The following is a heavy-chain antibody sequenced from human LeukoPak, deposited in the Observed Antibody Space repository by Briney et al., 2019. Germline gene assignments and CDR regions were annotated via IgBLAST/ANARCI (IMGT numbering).Heavy chain of an antibody. CDR2: IWYDGSNK. D-gene: IGHD1-26*01. CDR1: GFTFSSYG. V-gene: IGHV3-30*02. Sequence: GGSLRLSCAASGFTFSSYGMHWVRQAPGKGLEWVAVIWYDGSNKYYADSVKGRFTISRDNSKNTLFLQMNSLRAEDTAVYYCAKGYSGSFYDAFDIWGQGTMVTVSS. CDR3: AKGYSGSFYDAFDI. J-gene: IGHJ3*02.